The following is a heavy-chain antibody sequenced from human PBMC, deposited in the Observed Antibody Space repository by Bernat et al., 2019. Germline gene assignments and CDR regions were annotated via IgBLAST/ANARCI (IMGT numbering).Heavy chain of an antibody. D-gene: IGHD3-10*01. CDR1: GYSISSGYY. Sequence: QVQLQESGPGLVKPSETLSLTCAVSGYSISSGYYWGWIRQPPGKGLEWIGSIYHSGSTYYNPSLKSRVTISVDTSKNQFSLKLSSVTAADTAVYYCARHSGRGWDYYFDYWGQGTLVTVSS. J-gene: IGHJ4*02. CDR2: IYHSGST. V-gene: IGHV4-38-2*01. CDR3: ARHSGRGWDYYFDY.